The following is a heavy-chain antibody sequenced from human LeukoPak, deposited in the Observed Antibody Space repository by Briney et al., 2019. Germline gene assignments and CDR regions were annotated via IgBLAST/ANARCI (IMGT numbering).Heavy chain of an antibody. CDR3: AKRGSSQYYFDY. V-gene: IGHV3-23*01. CDR1: GFTFSSYA. D-gene: IGHD6-13*01. Sequence: QPGGSLRLSCAASGFTFSSYAMSWVRQVPGKGLEWVSAISGSGGSTYYADSVKGRFTISRDNSKNTLYLQMNSLRAEDTAVYYCAKRGSSQYYFDYWGQGTLVTVSS. CDR2: ISGSGGST. J-gene: IGHJ4*02.